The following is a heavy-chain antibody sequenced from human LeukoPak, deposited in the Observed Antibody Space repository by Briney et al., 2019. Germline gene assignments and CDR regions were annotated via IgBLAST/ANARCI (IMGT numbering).Heavy chain of an antibody. Sequence: SETLSLTCTVSGGSVSSGSYYWSWIRQPPGKGLEWLGYIYYSGSTNYNPSLKSRVTISVDTSKNQFSLKLSSVTAVDTAVYYCARDIRWFGELFFDYWGQGTLVTVSS. CDR1: GGSVSSGSYY. CDR2: IYYSGST. D-gene: IGHD3-10*01. V-gene: IGHV4-61*01. CDR3: ARDIRWFGELFFDY. J-gene: IGHJ4*02.